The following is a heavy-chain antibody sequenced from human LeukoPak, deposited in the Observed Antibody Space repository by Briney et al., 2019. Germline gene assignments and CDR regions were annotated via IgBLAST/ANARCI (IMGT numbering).Heavy chain of an antibody. CDR3: ARDTASNPGNFDY. Sequence: PSETLSLTCTVSGGSISSSSYYWGWIRQPPGKGLEWIGSIYYSGSTYYNPSLKSRVTISVDTSKNQFSLKLSSVTAADTAVYYCARDTASNPGNFDYWGQGTLVTVSS. CDR1: GGSISSSSYY. D-gene: IGHD4-11*01. CDR2: IYYSGST. J-gene: IGHJ4*02. V-gene: IGHV4-39*07.